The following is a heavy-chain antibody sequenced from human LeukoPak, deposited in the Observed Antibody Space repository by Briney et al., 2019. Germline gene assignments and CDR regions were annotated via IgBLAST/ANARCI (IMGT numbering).Heavy chain of an antibody. V-gene: IGHV1-69*13. J-gene: IGHJ5*02. CDR1: GGTFSSYA. Sequence: GASVKVSCKASGGTFSSYAISWVRQAPGQGLEWMGGIIPIFGTANYAQKFQGRVTITADESTSTAYMELSSLRSEDTAVYYCARVGIAVAGTHRGSWFDPWGQGTLVTVSS. CDR3: ARVGIAVAGTHRGSWFDP. D-gene: IGHD6-19*01. CDR2: IIPIFGTA.